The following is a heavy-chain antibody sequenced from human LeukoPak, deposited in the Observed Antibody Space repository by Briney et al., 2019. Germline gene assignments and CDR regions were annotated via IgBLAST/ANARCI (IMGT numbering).Heavy chain of an antibody. V-gene: IGHV3-30*18. D-gene: IGHD2-15*01. CDR2: KSDDGSNK. CDR3: AKDSHYCSGGSCYFWFDP. CDR1: GFTFSSYG. Sequence: GGSLRLSCAASGFTFSSYGMHWVRLAPGKGLEWVAVKSDDGSNKYYADSVKGRFTISRDNSKNTLYLQMNSLRAEDTAVYYCAKDSHYCSGGSCYFWFDPWGQGTLVTVSS. J-gene: IGHJ5*02.